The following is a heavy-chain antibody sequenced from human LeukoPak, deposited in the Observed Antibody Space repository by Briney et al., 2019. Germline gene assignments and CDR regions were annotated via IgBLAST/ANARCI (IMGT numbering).Heavy chain of an antibody. Sequence: SETLSLTCTVSGGSISSSSYYWGWIRQPPGKGLEWIGSIYYSGSTYYNPSLKSRVTISVDTSKNQFSLKLSSVTAADTAVYYCASQHRLDYWGQGTLVIISS. V-gene: IGHV4-39*01. CDR1: GGSISSSSYY. J-gene: IGHJ4*02. CDR2: IYYSGST. D-gene: IGHD3-16*01. CDR3: ASQHRLDY.